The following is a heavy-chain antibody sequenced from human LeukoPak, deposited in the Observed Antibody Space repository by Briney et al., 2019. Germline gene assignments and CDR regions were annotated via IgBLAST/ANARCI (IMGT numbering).Heavy chain of an antibody. D-gene: IGHD3-22*01. V-gene: IGHV4-61*02. CDR1: GGSISSGSYY. J-gene: IGHJ4*02. CDR2: IYTSGST. Sequence: SQTLSLTCAVSGGSISSGSYYWSWIRQPAGKGREWIGRIYTSGSTNYNPSLKSRVTISVDTSKNQFSLKLSSVTAADTAVYYCARSRGDRYYSVSSGYYCFDYWGQGTLVTVSS. CDR3: ARSRGDRYYSVSSGYYCFDY.